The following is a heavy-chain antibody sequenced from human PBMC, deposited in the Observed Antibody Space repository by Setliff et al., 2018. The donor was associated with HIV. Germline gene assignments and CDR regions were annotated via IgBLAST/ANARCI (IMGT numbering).Heavy chain of an antibody. V-gene: IGHV3-11*01. CDR1: GFTFSDYY. J-gene: IGHJ6*03. D-gene: IGHD3-10*01. CDR3: ARARGSVGYYGSGTMYHMDV. CDR2: ISNSRTTT. Sequence: PGGSLRLSCAASGFTFSDYYMTWIRQAPGKGLEWISYISNSRTTTSYADSVKGRFTISRDNAKNSLYLQMNSLRVEDTATYYCARARGSVGYYGSGTMYHMDVWGKGTTVTVSS.